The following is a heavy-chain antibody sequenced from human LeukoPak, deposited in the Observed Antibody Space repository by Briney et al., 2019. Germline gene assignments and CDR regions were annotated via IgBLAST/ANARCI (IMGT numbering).Heavy chain of an antibody. J-gene: IGHJ4*02. CDR3: ARHQWVVDGIDF. D-gene: IGHD6-19*01. CDR2: IYYSGIT. Sequence: SETLSLTCTVSGASISNNNDYWGWIRQPPGKGLEWIGSIYYSGITYYTPSLKSRVTISVDTSNNQFSLKVSSVTDADTSVYYCARHQWVVDGIDFWGQGTLVTVSS. CDR1: GASISNNNDY. V-gene: IGHV4-39*01.